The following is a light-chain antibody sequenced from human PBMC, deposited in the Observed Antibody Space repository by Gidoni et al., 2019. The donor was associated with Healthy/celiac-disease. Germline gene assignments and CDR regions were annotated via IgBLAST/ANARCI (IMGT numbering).Light chain of an antibody. J-gene: IGKJ3*01. V-gene: IGKV1-27*01. CDR1: QGISNY. CDR2: AAS. CDR3: QKYNSAPFT. Sequence: DIPLTPSPSSLSASVGDRVTITCRASQGISNYLAWYQQKPGKVPKLLIYAASTLQAVAPSRFSGSGSGTDFTLTSSSLQPEDVATYYFQKYNSAPFTFGPXTKVDIK.